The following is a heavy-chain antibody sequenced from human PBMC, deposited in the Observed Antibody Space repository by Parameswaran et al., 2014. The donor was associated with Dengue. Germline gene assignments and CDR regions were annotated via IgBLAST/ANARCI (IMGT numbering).Heavy chain of an antibody. Sequence: WIRQPQEGLEWVSYISIRSDKIYYSASVKGRFTISRDNAKNSLYLQMNSLRADDTAVYYCVSSDYYNYYGMDLWGQGTTVTVSS. V-gene: IGHV3-21*01. J-gene: IGHJ6*02. CDR2: ISIRSDKI. CDR3: VSSDYYNYYGMDL.